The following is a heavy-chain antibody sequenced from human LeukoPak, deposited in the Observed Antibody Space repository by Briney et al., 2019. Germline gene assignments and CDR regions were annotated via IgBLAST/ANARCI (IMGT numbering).Heavy chain of an antibody. Sequence: ASVKVSCKASGYTFTSYYMHWLRQAPGQGLEWMGIINPSGGSTSYAQKFQGRVTMTRDTSTSTVYMELSSLRSEDTAVYYCARVIGGNGGWFDPWGQGTLVTVSS. V-gene: IGHV1-46*01. CDR2: INPSGGST. CDR1: GYTFTSYY. J-gene: IGHJ5*02. CDR3: ARVIGGNGGWFDP. D-gene: IGHD4-23*01.